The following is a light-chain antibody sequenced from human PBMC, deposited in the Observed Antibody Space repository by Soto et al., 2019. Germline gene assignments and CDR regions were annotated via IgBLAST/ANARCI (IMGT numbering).Light chain of an antibody. J-gene: IGKJ1*01. CDR1: QSVSSN. Sequence: LVIMQSPATLSVETGEKGTLPCRASQSVSSNLAWYQQKPGQSPRLLTYGASTRATGIPARFSGSGSGKEFTLTFSRLQSADFAVYRCQLYYKLPSTFGDGTKVDI. CDR2: GAS. V-gene: IGKV3-15*01. CDR3: QLYYKLPST.